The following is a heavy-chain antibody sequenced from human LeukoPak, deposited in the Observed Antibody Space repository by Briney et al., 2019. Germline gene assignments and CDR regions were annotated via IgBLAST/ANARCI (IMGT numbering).Heavy chain of an antibody. CDR1: GGSISSLY. CDR3: ASDSFYDSGGYFYY. Sequence: SETLSLTCSISGGSISSLYWSWIRQPAGKGLEWIGRLSTRGDTDYNPSLKSRVTLSVDTSNNQFSLRLSSVTAADTAVYYCASDSFYDSGGYFYYWGQGTLVTVSS. V-gene: IGHV4-4*07. J-gene: IGHJ4*02. D-gene: IGHD3-22*01. CDR2: LSTRGDT.